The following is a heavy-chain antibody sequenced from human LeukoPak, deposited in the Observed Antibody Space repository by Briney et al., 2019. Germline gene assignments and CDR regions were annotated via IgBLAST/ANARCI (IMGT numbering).Heavy chain of an antibody. J-gene: IGHJ4*02. Sequence: AGGSLRLSCAASGFTFSSYSMNWVRQAPGKGLEWVSSIPSSSSYIYYADSVRGRFTISRDNAKNSLYLQMNSLRAEDTAVYYCARETYCGGDCYVQYYFDYWGQGTLAIVSS. D-gene: IGHD2-21*02. CDR1: GFTFSSYS. V-gene: IGHV3-21*01. CDR3: ARETYCGGDCYVQYYFDY. CDR2: IPSSSSYI.